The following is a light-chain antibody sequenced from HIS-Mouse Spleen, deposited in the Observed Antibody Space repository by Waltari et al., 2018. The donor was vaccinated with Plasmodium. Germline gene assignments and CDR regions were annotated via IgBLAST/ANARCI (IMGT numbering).Light chain of an antibody. CDR1: ALPKKY. CDR2: EDS. CDR3: YSTDSSGNHRV. V-gene: IGLV3-10*01. J-gene: IGLJ3*02. Sequence: YELTQPPSVSVSPGQTARITCSGDALPKKYTYSYQQKSGQAPVLVIYEDSKRPSGIPERFSGSSSGTMATVTISGAQVEDEADYYCYSTDSSGNHRVFGGGTKLTVL.